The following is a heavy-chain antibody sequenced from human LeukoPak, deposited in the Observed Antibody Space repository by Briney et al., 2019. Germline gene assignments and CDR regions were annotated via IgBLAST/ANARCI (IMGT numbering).Heavy chain of an antibody. V-gene: IGHV3-13*04. J-gene: IGHJ4*02. Sequence: PGGSLRLSCEAFGFTFRTYDMHWVRQTTGTGLEWVSAIDTGGGTYYPDSVKGRFTISRETAKNSLFLQMNNLRAGDTAVYFCVREMLGELLQPLDSWGQGTLVTVSS. CDR1: GFTFRTYD. CDR3: VREMLGELLQPLDS. CDR2: IDTGGGT. D-gene: IGHD3-10*02.